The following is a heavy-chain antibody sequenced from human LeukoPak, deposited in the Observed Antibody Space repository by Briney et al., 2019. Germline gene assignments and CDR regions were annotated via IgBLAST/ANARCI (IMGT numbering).Heavy chain of an antibody. J-gene: IGHJ4*02. V-gene: IGHV4-31*03. CDR3: ARVYYYDSSGYLRGHYFDY. Sequence: SQTLSLTCTVSGGSISSGGYYWSWIRQHPGKGLEWIGYIYYSGSTYYNPSLKSRVTISVDTSKNQFSLKLSSATAADTAVYYCARVYYYDSSGYLRGHYFDYWGQGTLVTVSS. CDR2: IYYSGST. CDR1: GGSISSGGYY. D-gene: IGHD3-22*01.